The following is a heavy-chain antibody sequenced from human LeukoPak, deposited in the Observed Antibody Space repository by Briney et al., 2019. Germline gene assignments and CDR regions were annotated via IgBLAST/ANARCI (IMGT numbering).Heavy chain of an antibody. CDR2: INPDNGGT. J-gene: IGHJ4*02. V-gene: IGHV1-2*02. Sequence: ASVKVSCKASGYTFTGYYMHWVRQAPGQGLEWMGWINPDNGGTNYAQKFQGRVTMTRDMSISTAYMELSRLRSDDAAVYYCARDHSNSGYDYLYYFDYWGQGTLVTVSS. D-gene: IGHD5-12*01. CDR1: GYTFTGYY. CDR3: ARDHSNSGYDYLYYFDY.